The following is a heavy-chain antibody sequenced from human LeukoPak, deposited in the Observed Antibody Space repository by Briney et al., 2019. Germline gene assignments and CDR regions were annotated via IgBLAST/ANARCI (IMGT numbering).Heavy chain of an antibody. Sequence: PSETLSLTCAVYGGSFSGYYWIWIRHPPGKGLEWIGEINHSGSTNYNPSLKSRVTISVDTSKNQFSLKLSSVTAADTAVYYCARGMTTVTGYYGYWGQGTLVTVSS. D-gene: IGHD4-11*01. CDR1: GGSFSGYY. CDR2: INHSGST. CDR3: ARGMTTVTGYYGY. V-gene: IGHV4-34*01. J-gene: IGHJ4*02.